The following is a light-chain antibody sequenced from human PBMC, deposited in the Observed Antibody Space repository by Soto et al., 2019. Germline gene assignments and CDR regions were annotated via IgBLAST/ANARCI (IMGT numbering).Light chain of an antibody. CDR3: QQRSNWPPIT. V-gene: IGKV3-11*01. CDR2: DAS. J-gene: IGKJ1*01. CDR1: QKISSRY. Sequence: EIVLTQSPGTLSLSPGERATLSCRASQKISSRYLAWYLQKPGQAPRLLIYDASNRATGIPARFSGSGSGTDFTLTISSLEPEDFAVYYCQQRSNWPPITFGQGTKVDIK.